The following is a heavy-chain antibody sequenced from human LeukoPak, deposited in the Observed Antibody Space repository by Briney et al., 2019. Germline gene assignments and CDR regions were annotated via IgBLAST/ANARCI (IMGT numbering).Heavy chain of an antibody. CDR1: GFTFSSYS. CDR2: ISSASNTI. D-gene: IGHD3-10*01. Sequence: PGGSLRLSCAASGFTFSSYSMNLDRQAPGKGLEWVSSISSASNTIYYTDSVKGRFTISRDNAKNSLYLQMNSLRAEDTAMYYCARDGWFGDYNWFDPWGQGTLVTVSS. J-gene: IGHJ5*02. CDR3: ARDGWFGDYNWFDP. V-gene: IGHV3-48*01.